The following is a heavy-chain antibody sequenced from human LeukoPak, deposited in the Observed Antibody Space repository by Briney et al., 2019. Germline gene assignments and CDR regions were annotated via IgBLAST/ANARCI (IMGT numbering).Heavy chain of an antibody. V-gene: IGHV4-39*01. CDR2: IYYSGST. CDR1: GGSISSSSYY. D-gene: IGHD4-17*01. J-gene: IGHJ4*02. Sequence: PSETLSLTCTVSGGSISSSSYYWGWIRQPPGKGLEWIGSIYYSGSTYYNPSLKSRVTISVDTSKNQFSLKLSSVTAADTAVYYCAGGDYGLQKFDYWGPGTLVTVSS. CDR3: AGGDYGLQKFDY.